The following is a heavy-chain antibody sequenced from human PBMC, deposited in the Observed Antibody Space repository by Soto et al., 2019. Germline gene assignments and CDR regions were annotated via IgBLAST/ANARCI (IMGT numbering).Heavy chain of an antibody. CDR3: AREGRGKKAGYNGLVSLGY. Sequence: QAPLVQSGAEVKTPGSSLKVSCTVSGTRFSNYVISWVRQAPGQGLEWLGRIIPIFNTTQYPQKLQGRVTITADKSTNTASLELSSLRFDDTAVYYCAREGRGKKAGYNGLVSLGYWGQGTPVTVSS. D-gene: IGHD2-2*02. CDR2: IIPIFNTT. J-gene: IGHJ4*02. CDR1: GTRFSNYV. V-gene: IGHV1-69*06.